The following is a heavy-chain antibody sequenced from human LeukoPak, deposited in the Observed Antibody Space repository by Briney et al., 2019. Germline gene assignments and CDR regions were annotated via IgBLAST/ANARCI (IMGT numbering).Heavy chain of an antibody. D-gene: IGHD3-3*01. Sequence: ASVKVSCKASGYTFTSYYMHWVRQAPGQGLEWMGIINPSGGSTSYAQKFQGRVTMTRDTSTSTVYMELSSLRSEDTAVYYCARDRVGWSGWDAFDIWGQGTMVTVSS. CDR1: GYTFTSYY. CDR3: ARDRVGWSGWDAFDI. CDR2: INPSGGST. V-gene: IGHV1-46*01. J-gene: IGHJ3*02.